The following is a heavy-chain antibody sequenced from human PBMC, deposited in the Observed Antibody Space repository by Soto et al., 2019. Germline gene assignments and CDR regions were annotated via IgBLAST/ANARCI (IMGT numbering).Heavy chain of an antibody. V-gene: IGHV1-69*12. D-gene: IGHD3-22*01. Sequence: QVQLVQSGAEVKKAGSSVQVSCKASGATFSSTAFSWVRQAPGQGLEWIGGIIPIFDKPDYAQEFQGRVTITADESTSTTYMELSSLRSEDTALYYCASDQNYYDNTGESAFDSWGQGTMVTVSS. J-gene: IGHJ3*02. CDR1: GATFSSTA. CDR2: IIPIFDKP. CDR3: ASDQNYYDNTGESAFDS.